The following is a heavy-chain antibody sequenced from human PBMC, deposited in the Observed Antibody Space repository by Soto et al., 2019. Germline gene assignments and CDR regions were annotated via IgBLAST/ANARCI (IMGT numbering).Heavy chain of an antibody. V-gene: IGHV2-5*01. Sequence: QITLKESGPPLVKPTQTLTLTCTFSGFSLTTGAVGVGWIRQPPGKALEWLALVYATKDIRYSPSLENRLTITKDTSKNQVVLTMTNMDPADTATYSCAHGRSVGSTYFFEYWGQGTLVTVSS. CDR1: GFSLTTGAVG. J-gene: IGHJ4*02. CDR3: AHGRSVGSTYFFEY. D-gene: IGHD3-10*01. CDR2: VYATKDI.